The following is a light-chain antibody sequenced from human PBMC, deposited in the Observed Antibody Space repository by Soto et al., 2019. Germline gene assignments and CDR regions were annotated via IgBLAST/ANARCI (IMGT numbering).Light chain of an antibody. CDR1: SSDVGGYTY. CDR2: DVS. CDR3: CSYAGRYTYV. Sequence: QPVLTQPRSVSGSPGQSVSISCTGTSSDVGGYTYVSWYQQHPGKPPKVMIYDVSKRPSGVPDRFSGSKSGNTASLTISGLQSEDEADYYCCSYAGRYTYVFGTGTKLTVL. V-gene: IGLV2-11*01. J-gene: IGLJ1*01.